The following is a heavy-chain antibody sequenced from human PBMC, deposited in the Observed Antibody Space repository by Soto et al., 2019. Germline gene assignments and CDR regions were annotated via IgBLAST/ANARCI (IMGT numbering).Heavy chain of an antibody. V-gene: IGHV1-18*04. D-gene: IGHD2-15*01. CDR1: GFTFTSYP. J-gene: IGHJ4*02. CDR2: VHPYEGTT. Sequence: ASVKVSCKTSGFTFTSYPFSWLLQAPVQVLDWLAWVHPYEGTTKVAHQFRDRLRFTTDTSAATVFMELTRLTSDDTAVYFCAREYYSTTTWIDYWGQGTLVTVSS. CDR3: AREYYSTTTWIDY.